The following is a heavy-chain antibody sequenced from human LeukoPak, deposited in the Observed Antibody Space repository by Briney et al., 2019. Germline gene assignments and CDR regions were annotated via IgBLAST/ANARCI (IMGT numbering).Heavy chain of an antibody. J-gene: IGHJ4*02. CDR1: GFTFSSYS. D-gene: IGHD6-6*01. CDR2: ISSTNGYI. CDR3: ARGEWSSSPFDY. V-gene: IGHV3-21*01. Sequence: GGSLRLSCAASGFTFSSYSMNWVRQAPGKGLEWVSYISSTNGYIYYADSVRGRFTISRDNAKNSLYLQMNSLRAEDTAVYYCARGEWSSSPFDYWGQGTLVTVSS.